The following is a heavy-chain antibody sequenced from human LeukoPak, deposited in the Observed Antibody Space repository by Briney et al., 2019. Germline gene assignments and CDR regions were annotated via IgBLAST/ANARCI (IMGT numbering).Heavy chain of an antibody. J-gene: IGHJ4*02. CDR2: ISGSGGST. CDR3: AKDLDSSGYYYVNYFDY. CDR1: GFTFSSYG. D-gene: IGHD3-22*01. V-gene: IGHV3-23*01. Sequence: PGGSLRVSCAASGFTFSSYGMSWVRQAPGKGLEWVSAISGSGGSTYYADSVKGRFTISRDNSKNTLYLQMNSLRAEDTAVYYCAKDLDSSGYYYVNYFDYWGQGTLVTVSS.